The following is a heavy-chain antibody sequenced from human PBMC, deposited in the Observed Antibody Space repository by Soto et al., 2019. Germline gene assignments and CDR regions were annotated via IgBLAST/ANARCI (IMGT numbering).Heavy chain of an antibody. D-gene: IGHD3-22*01. CDR3: ARPRNYYETAGAMDV. CDR2: ISHDGSNK. CDR1: GFTFSYYA. J-gene: IGHJ6*02. V-gene: IGHV3-30-3*01. Sequence: GGSLRLSCAASGFTFSYYAMHWVRQAPAKGLEWVALISHDGSNKYYADSVKGRFTISRDNSKKTLYLQMNSLRAEDTAVYYCARPRNYYETAGAMDVWGQGTTVTVSS.